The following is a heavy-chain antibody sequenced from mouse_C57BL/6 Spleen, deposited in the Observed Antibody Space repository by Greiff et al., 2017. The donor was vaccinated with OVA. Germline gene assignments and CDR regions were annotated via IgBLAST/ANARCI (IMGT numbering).Heavy chain of an antibody. Sequence: QVQLKQPGAELVRPGSSVKLSCKASGYTFTSYWMAWVKQRPGQGLEWIGNIYPSDRATHYNQKFKDKATLTVDKSSSTAYLQLSSLTAEDSAVYYCSRRYGKGYYAMDYGGQGTSVTVSS. CDR2: IYPSDRAT. CDR3: SRRYGKGYYAMDY. J-gene: IGHJ4*01. CDR1: GYTFTSYW. V-gene: IGHV1-61*01. D-gene: IGHD2-1*01.